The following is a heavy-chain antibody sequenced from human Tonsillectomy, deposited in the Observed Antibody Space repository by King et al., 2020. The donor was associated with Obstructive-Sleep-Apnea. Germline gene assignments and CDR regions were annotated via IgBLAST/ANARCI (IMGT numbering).Heavy chain of an antibody. Sequence: QLVQSGSELKKPGASVKVSCKTSGYTFTSYAMNWVRQAPGQGLEWMGWINTNTGNPRYAQGITGRFVFSLDTSVSTAYLQISSLKAEDTGVYYCAKGAFDWGSANDDWGQGNLVTVSS. CDR3: AKGAFDWGSANDD. CDR1: GYTFTSYA. CDR2: INTNTGNP. D-gene: IGHD3-9*01. V-gene: IGHV7-4-1*02. J-gene: IGHJ4*02.